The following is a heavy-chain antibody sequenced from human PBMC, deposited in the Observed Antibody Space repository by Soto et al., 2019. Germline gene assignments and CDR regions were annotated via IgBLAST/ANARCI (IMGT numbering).Heavy chain of an antibody. V-gene: IGHV3-15*01. D-gene: IGHD6-13*01. CDR1: GFTFSNAW. Sequence: GGSLRLSCAASGFTFSNAWMSWVRQAPGKGLEWVGRIKSKTDGGTTDYAAPVKGRFTISRDDSKNTLYLQMNSLKTEGTAVDYWTTSKYSSSCYYFDYWGQGTLVTVSS. CDR2: IKSKTDGGTT. J-gene: IGHJ4*02. CDR3: TTSKYSSSCYYFDY.